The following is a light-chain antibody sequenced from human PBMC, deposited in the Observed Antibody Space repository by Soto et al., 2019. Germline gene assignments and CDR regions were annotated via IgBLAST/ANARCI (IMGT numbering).Light chain of an antibody. CDR3: LQDINSTWT. V-gene: IGKV1-6*01. J-gene: IGKJ1*01. Sequence: AIQMTQSPSSVSASVGERGTISCRASQGIGNALGWYQKKPGKPPKVLIYGASNLQSVVQPRFSGSGSGTDVNLAISSLKPEDSSTDYCLQDINSTWTFSQGTKLDIK. CDR2: GAS. CDR1: QGIGNA.